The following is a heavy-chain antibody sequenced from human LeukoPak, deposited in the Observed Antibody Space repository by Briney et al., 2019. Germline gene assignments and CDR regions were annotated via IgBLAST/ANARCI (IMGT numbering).Heavy chain of an antibody. CDR2: ISGSGGTT. Sequence: GGSLRLSCAASGFTFSDYAMSWVRQAPGTGLEWVSTISGSGGTTYYADSVKGRFTISRDSSRNTLFLHMNTLRAEDTAIYYCAKDRTVGASYWYFDLWGRGTLVTVSS. D-gene: IGHD1-26*01. CDR1: GFTFSDYA. CDR3: AKDRTVGASYWYFDL. J-gene: IGHJ2*01. V-gene: IGHV3-23*01.